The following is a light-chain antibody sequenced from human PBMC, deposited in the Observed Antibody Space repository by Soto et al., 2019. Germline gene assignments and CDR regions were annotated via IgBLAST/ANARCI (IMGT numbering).Light chain of an antibody. Sequence: QSALTQPASVSGSPGQSITISCTGTSSDVGGYNYVSWYQQHPGKAPKVIIFDVTNRPSGVSTRFSGSKSGTTASLTISGLQPEDEADYYCCSYTSTATLIFGGGTKLTVL. CDR3: CSYTSTATLI. CDR1: SSDVGGYNY. CDR2: DVT. V-gene: IGLV2-14*03. J-gene: IGLJ2*01.